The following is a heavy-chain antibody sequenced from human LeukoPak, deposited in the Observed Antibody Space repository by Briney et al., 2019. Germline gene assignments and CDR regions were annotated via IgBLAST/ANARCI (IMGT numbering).Heavy chain of an antibody. CDR2: IYSGGST. CDR3: ARGVPLYGSGIYFDY. J-gene: IGHJ4*02. D-gene: IGHD3-10*01. V-gene: IGHV3-53*01. CDR1: GFTFSSYA. Sequence: GGSLRLSCAASGFTFSSYAMSCVRQSPGKGLECVSVIYSGGSTYYADSVKGRFTISRDNSKNTLYLQMNSLRAEDTAVYYCARGVPLYGSGIYFDYWGQGTLVTVSS.